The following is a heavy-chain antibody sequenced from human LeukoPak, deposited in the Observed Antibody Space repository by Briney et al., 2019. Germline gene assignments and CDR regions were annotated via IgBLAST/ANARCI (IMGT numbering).Heavy chain of an antibody. CDR2: IYYSGST. V-gene: IGHV4-30-4*01. Sequence: SQTLSLTCTVSGGSISSGDYYWSWIRKPPGKVLEWIGYIYYSGSTYYHPSPKSRVTISVDTSKNQSSLKLSSVTAADTAVYYCARVAFAVVRYYFDYWGQGTLVTVSS. D-gene: IGHD3-10*01. CDR1: GGSISSGDYY. J-gene: IGHJ4*02. CDR3: ARVAFAVVRYYFDY.